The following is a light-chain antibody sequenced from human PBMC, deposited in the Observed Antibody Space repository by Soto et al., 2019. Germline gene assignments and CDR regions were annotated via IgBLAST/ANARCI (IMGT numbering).Light chain of an antibody. CDR3: SSYTSSSSLV. J-gene: IGLJ2*01. V-gene: IGLV2-14*03. Sequence: QSVLTQPASVSASPGQSITISCTGTSSDVGTYEYVSWHQHHPGKAPKLMIYDVSNRPSGVSDRFSGSKSGNTASLIISGLQTEEEADYYCSSYTSSSSLVFGGGTEVPVL. CDR1: SSDVGTYEY. CDR2: DVS.